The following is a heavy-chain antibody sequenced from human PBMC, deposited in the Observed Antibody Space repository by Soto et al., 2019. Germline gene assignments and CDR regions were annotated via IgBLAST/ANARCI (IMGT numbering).Heavy chain of an antibody. V-gene: IGHV3-30-3*01. CDR2: VSFDSTNK. D-gene: IGHD3-16*02. J-gene: IGHJ4*02. Sequence: PGGSLRLSCAGSGCSFSSYTMHWVRQAPGKGLEWVALVSFDSTNKYYADSVKGRFSISRDNSKNTLYLQMDSLRPDDTALYYCARDRLRLGELSLIGYFDYWGQGILVTVSS. CDR1: GCSFSSYT. CDR3: ARDRLRLGELSLIGYFDY.